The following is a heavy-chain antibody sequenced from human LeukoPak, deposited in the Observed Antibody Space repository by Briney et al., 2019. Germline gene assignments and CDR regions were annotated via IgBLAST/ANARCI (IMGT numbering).Heavy chain of an antibody. D-gene: IGHD5-12*01. Sequence: GGSLRLSCAASGFTVSSYYMSWVRQAPGKGLEWVSVIYSGGSTYYADSVKGRFTISRDNSKNTLYLQMNSLRAEDTAVYYCARDVHKSSLVAYWGQGTLVTVSS. CDR1: GFTVSSYY. CDR2: IYSGGST. CDR3: ARDVHKSSLVAY. V-gene: IGHV3-66*01. J-gene: IGHJ4*02.